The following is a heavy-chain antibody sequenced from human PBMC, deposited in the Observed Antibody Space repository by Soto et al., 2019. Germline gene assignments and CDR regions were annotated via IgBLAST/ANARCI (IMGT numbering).Heavy chain of an antibody. CDR2: ISYDGGLQ. Sequence: QAQLVESGGGVVQPGRSLRLSCAASGFTFSSYGMHWVRQAPGMGLEWVAVISYDGGLQHYADSVKGRFTISRDNSKNMVLLQMNSLRPEDTAVYYCVSDRGYGHASVPYAWGQGTLVSVSS. J-gene: IGHJ5*02. CDR1: GFTFSSYG. CDR3: VSDRGYGHASVPYA. V-gene: IGHV3-30*03. D-gene: IGHD5-18*01.